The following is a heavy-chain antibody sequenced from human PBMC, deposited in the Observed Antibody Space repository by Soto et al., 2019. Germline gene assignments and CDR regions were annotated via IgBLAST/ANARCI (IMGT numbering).Heavy chain of an antibody. J-gene: IGHJ5*01. CDR1: GFTFSSYT. Sequence: EVQLVESGGGLVKPGGSLRLSCAASGFTFSSYTMNWVRQAPGKGLEWVSSISSNTAYIYYADSMKGRFTISRDNAKNSLHLQMNSLRVEDTAMYYCAREGGRGYSGYDWFDSWGQGTLVTVSS. CDR3: AREGGRGYSGYDWFDS. V-gene: IGHV3-21*01. D-gene: IGHD5-12*01. CDR2: ISSNTAYI.